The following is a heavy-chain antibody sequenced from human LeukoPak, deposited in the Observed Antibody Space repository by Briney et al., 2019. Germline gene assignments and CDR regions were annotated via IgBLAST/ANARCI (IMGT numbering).Heavy chain of an antibody. CDR2: ISGSGGST. CDR3: AKDRPDIVVVPAADPFDY. Sequence: QPGGSLRLSCAASGFTFSSYAMSWVRQAPGKGLEWVSAISGSGGSTYYADSVKGRFTISRNNSKNTLYLQMNSLRAEDTAVYYCAKDRPDIVVVPAADPFDYWGQGTLVTVSS. CDR1: GFTFSSYA. J-gene: IGHJ4*02. V-gene: IGHV3-23*01. D-gene: IGHD2-2*01.